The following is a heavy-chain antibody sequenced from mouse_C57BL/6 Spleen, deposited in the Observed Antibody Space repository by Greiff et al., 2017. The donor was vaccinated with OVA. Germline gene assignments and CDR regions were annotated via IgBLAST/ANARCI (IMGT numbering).Heavy chain of an antibody. J-gene: IGHJ1*03. CDR2: ISSGGDYI. D-gene: IGHD2-2*01. CDR1: GFTFSSYA. Sequence: EVQRVESGEGLVKPGGSLKLSCAASGFTFSSYAMSWVRQTPEKRLEWVAYISSGGDYIYYADTVKGRFTISRDNARNTLYLQMSILKSEDTAMYYCTGGYDLYWYFDVWGTGTTVTVSS. V-gene: IGHV5-9-1*02. CDR3: TGGYDLYWYFDV.